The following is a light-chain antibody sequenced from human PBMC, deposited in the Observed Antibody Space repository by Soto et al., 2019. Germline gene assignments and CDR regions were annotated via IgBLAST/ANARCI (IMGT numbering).Light chain of an antibody. CDR1: QSVSRN. Sequence: EIVMTQSPATLSVSPGERATLSCRASQSVSRNLAWYQQKPGQAPRLLIYGASTRATGIPARFSGSGSGTQFTLTISSLQSEDSAVYSCQHYNNWPRTFGQGTKVDIK. V-gene: IGKV3-15*01. CDR3: QHYNNWPRT. J-gene: IGKJ1*01. CDR2: GAS.